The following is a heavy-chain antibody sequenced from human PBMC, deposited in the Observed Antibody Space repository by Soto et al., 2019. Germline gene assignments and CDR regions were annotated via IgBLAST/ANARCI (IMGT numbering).Heavy chain of an antibody. CDR1: GGTFSSYA. Sequence: QVQLVQSGAEVKKPGSSVKVSCKASGGTFSSYAIGWVRQAPGQGLEWMGGIIPISETTNYAQKFQGRVTITADESKSTAYLELSSLRSEDTAVYYCARSQGSSTSLEIYYYYYCGMDVWGQGTTVTVSS. V-gene: IGHV1-69*01. J-gene: IGHJ6*02. CDR2: IIPISETT. D-gene: IGHD2-2*01. CDR3: ARSQGSSTSLEIYYYYYCGMDV.